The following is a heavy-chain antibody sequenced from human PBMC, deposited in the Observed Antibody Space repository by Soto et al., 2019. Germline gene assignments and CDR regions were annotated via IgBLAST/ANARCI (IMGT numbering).Heavy chain of an antibody. Sequence: SETLSLTCTVSGGSISSYYWSWIRQPPGKGLEWIGYIYYSGSTNYNPSLKSRVTISVDTSKNQFSLKLSSVTAADTAVYYCARHEMATIYHLDYWGQGSLVTVSS. CDR3: ARHEMATIYHLDY. D-gene: IGHD5-12*01. CDR1: GGSISSYY. CDR2: IYYSGST. J-gene: IGHJ4*02. V-gene: IGHV4-59*08.